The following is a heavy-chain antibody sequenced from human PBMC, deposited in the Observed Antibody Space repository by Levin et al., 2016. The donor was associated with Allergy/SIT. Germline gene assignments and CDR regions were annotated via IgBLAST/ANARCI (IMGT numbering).Heavy chain of an antibody. CDR2: ISAYNGNT. D-gene: IGHD3-3*01. CDR1: GYTFTSYG. Sequence: ASVKVSCKASGYTFTSYGISWVRQAPGQGLEWMGWISAYNGNTNYAQKLQGRVTMTTDTSTSTAYMELRSLRSDDTAVYYCARVILVDDFWHYYYMDVWGKGTTVTVSS. J-gene: IGHJ6*03. V-gene: IGHV1-18*01. CDR3: ARVILVDDFWHYYYMDV.